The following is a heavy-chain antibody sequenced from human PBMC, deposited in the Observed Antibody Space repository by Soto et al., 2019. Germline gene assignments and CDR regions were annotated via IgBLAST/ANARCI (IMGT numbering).Heavy chain of an antibody. J-gene: IGHJ4*02. CDR1: GFTFSSYG. Sequence: QVPLVESGGGVVKPGRSLRLSCAASGFTFSSYGMHWVRQAPGKGLEWVALIWYDGSNKYYADSVKGRFTISRDNSKNTLFLQMNSLRAEDTAVYYCARGLWSFDYWGQGTLVTVSS. CDR2: IWYDGSNK. V-gene: IGHV3-33*01. CDR3: ARGLWSFDY. D-gene: IGHD5-18*01.